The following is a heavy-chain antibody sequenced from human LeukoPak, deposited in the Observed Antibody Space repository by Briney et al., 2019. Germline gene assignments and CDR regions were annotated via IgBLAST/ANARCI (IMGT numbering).Heavy chain of an antibody. D-gene: IGHD4-17*01. J-gene: IGHJ4*02. CDR2: IIPIFGTA. Sequence: PVRPSCTPSGGTFSRYAISCVRQAPGQRLEWRGGIIPIFGTANSAQKFQGRVTITADESTSTAYMELGSLRSEDTAVYYCASLMTTVTTVFDYWGQGTLVTVSS. CDR3: ASLMTTVTTVFDY. V-gene: IGHV1-69*13. CDR1: GGTFSRYA.